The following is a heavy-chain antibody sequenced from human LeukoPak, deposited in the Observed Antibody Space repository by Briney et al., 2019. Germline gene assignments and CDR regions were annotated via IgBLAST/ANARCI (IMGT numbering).Heavy chain of an antibody. V-gene: IGHV4-39*07. Sequence: ETLSLTCTVSGGSLSSSSYYWGWIRQPPGRGLEWIGSIYYSGSTYYNPSLKSRVTISIDTSRNQFSLKLSSVTAADTAVYYCVREVDYYGSRNFYSFDYWGQGILVTVSS. CDR2: IYYSGST. CDR1: GGSLSSSSYY. CDR3: VREVDYYGSRNFYSFDY. J-gene: IGHJ4*02. D-gene: IGHD3-10*01.